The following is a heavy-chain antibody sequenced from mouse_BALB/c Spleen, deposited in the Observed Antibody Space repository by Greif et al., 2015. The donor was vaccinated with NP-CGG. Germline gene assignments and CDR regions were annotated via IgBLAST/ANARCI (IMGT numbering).Heavy chain of an antibody. CDR3: ARGGYGNYYAMDY. J-gene: IGHJ4*01. Sequence: QVQLKQSGAELAKPGASVKMSCKASGYTFTSYWMHWVKQRPGQGLEWIGYINPSTGYTEYNQKFKDKATLTADKSSSTAYMQLGSLTSEDSAVYYCARGGYGNYYAMDYWGQGTSVTVSS. CDR1: GYTFTSYW. CDR2: INPSTGYT. V-gene: IGHV1-7*01. D-gene: IGHD1-1*01.